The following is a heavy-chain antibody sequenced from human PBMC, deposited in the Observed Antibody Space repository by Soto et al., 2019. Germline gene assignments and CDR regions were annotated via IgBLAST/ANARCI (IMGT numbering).Heavy chain of an antibody. D-gene: IGHD2-15*01. CDR2: IYYSGST. Sequence: PSETLSLTCTVSGGCISSYYWSWIRQRPGKGMEWIGYIYYSGSTNYNPSLKSRVTISVDTSKNQFSLKLSSVTAADTAVYFCARVAATPFYFDYWGQRPLVTLSS. CDR1: GGCISSYY. CDR3: ARVAATPFYFDY. V-gene: IGHV4-59*01. J-gene: IGHJ4*02.